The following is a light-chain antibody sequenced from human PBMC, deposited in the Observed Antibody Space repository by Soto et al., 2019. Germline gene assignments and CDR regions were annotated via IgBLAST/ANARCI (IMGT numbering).Light chain of an antibody. J-gene: IGKJ4*01. Sequence: DIVMTQSPLSLPITPGEPASISCRSSQSLLYSDGYNYLDWYLQKPGQSPQLLIYLGSNRASGVXDXXSGSGSGTDFSLKISRVEAEDVGVYYCMQALQPPLTFGEGTKVEIK. CDR1: QSLLYSDGYNY. CDR2: LGS. CDR3: MQALQPPLT. V-gene: IGKV2-28*01.